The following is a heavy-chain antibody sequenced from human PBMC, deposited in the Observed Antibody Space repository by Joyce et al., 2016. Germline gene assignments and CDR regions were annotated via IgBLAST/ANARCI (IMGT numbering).Heavy chain of an antibody. D-gene: IGHD3-16*01. CDR2: IGTAGDP. V-gene: IGHV3-13*05. J-gene: IGHJ3*02. Sequence: EVQLVEAGGALVQPGGFLRLSCAASGFTFCSYEIHWVRQTTGKGLEWVSAIGTAGDPYYAGAVKGRFTISRENAKSSLFLQMNSLRAEDTAVYYCARERGGGMSAFDIWGQGTMVTVSS. CDR1: GFTFCSYE. CDR3: ARERGGGMSAFDI.